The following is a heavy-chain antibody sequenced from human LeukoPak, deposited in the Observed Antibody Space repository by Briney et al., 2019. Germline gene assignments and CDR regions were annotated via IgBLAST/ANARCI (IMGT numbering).Heavy chain of an antibody. Sequence: PGGSLRLSCAASGFTFSSYAMSWVRQPPGKGLEWIGSIYYSGSTYYNPSLKSRVTISVDTSKNQFSLKLSSVTAADTAVYYCARLLGRYCGGDCRNWGQGTLVTVSS. CDR1: GFTFSSYA. CDR3: ARLLGRYCGGDCRN. V-gene: IGHV4-39*01. CDR2: IYYSGST. D-gene: IGHD2-21*01. J-gene: IGHJ4*02.